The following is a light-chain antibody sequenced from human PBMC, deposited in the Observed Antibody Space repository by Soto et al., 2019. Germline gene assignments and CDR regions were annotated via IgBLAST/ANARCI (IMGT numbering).Light chain of an antibody. CDR1: NIGCKA. CDR2: SDT. V-gene: IGLV3-12*02. CDR3: PVWDSSSDHVV. Sequence: SYELTQSHSASGATAQMARITCGGNNIGCKALHCYQQKPGQDPVLVIYSDTNRPSGIPERLSGSNPGNTATLILSRIEAGDVADYSCPVWDSSSDHVVFGGGTKLAFL. J-gene: IGLJ2*01.